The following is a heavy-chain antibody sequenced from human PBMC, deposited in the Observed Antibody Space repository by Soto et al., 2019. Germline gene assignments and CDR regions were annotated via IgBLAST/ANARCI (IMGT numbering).Heavy chain of an antibody. CDR2: INAGNGST. V-gene: IGHV1-3*01. Sequence: ASVKVSCKASGYTFTSYAMHWVRQAPGQRLEWMGWINAGNGSTKYSQKFQGRVTITRDTSASTAYMELSSLRSEDTAVYYCARDSRRAIAVAGTSDYWGQGTLGTV. CDR1: GYTFTSYA. J-gene: IGHJ4*02. D-gene: IGHD6-19*01. CDR3: ARDSRRAIAVAGTSDY.